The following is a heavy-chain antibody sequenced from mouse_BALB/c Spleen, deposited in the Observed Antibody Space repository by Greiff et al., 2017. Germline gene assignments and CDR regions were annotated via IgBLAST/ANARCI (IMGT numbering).Heavy chain of an antibody. CDR1: GFTFSSYT. CDR3: ARLDGNYFFDY. J-gene: IGHJ2*01. Sequence: EVKLMESGGGLVQPGGSLKLSCAASGFTFSSYTMSWVRQTPEKRLEWVAYISNGGGSTYYPDTVKGRFTISRDNAKNTLYLQMSSLKSEDTAMYYCARLDGNYFFDYWGQGTTLTVSS. CDR2: ISNGGGST. V-gene: IGHV5-12-2*01. D-gene: IGHD2-1*01.